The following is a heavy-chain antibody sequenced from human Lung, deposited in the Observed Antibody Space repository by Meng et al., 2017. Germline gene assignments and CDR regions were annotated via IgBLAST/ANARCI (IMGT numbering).Heavy chain of an antibody. Sequence: QGQHRRWGAGRLKASGRLSLTCVVSGGYFSDYYWSRIRQPPGKGLELIGEINNSGSTNYNPSLESRATISVDTSQNYLSLKLSSVTAADSAVYYCARGPTTMAHDFDYWGQGTLVTVSS. CDR2: INNSGST. CDR1: GGYFSDYY. V-gene: IGHV4-34*01. CDR3: ARGPTTMAHDFDY. J-gene: IGHJ4*02. D-gene: IGHD4-11*01.